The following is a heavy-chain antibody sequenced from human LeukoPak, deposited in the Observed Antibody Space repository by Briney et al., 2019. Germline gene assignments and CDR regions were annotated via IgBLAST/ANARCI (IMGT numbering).Heavy chain of an antibody. CDR2: VNSDGSST. J-gene: IGHJ6*03. CDR1: GFTFSSYW. Sequence: PEGSLRLSCAASGFTFSSYWMHWVRQAPGKGLVWVSRVNSDGSSTSYADSVKGRFTISRDNAKNTLYLQMNSLRAEDTAVYYCARHYSSSWYENYYYYMDVWGKGTTVTVSS. V-gene: IGHV3-74*01. D-gene: IGHD6-13*01. CDR3: ARHYSSSWYENYYYYMDV.